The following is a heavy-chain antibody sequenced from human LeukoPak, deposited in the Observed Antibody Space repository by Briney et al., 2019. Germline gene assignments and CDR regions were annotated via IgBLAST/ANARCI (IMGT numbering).Heavy chain of an antibody. D-gene: IGHD1-26*01. CDR1: GGSFSGYY. CDR3: ARAVGASFDY. CDR2: INHSGST. V-gene: IGHV4-34*01. Sequence: PSETLSLTCAVYGGSFSGYYWSWIRQPPGKGLEWIGEINHSGSTNYNPSLKSRVTISVDTSKNQFSLKLSSVTAADTAVYYCARAVGASFDYWGQGTLVTVSS. J-gene: IGHJ4*02.